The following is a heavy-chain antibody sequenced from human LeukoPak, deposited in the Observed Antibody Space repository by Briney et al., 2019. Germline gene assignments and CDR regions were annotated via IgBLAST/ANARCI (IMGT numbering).Heavy chain of an antibody. CDR2: IIPIFGTT. CDR3: AFAKSTLGRLTLGANDAFDI. Sequence: SVKVSCKASGGTFSNYAISWVRQAPGQGLEWMGGIIPIFGTTNYAQKFQGRVTITTDESTSTAYMELSSLRSEDTALYYCAFAKSTLGRLTLGANDAFDIWGQGTMVTVSS. J-gene: IGHJ3*02. V-gene: IGHV1-69*05. CDR1: GGTFSNYA. D-gene: IGHD3-16*01.